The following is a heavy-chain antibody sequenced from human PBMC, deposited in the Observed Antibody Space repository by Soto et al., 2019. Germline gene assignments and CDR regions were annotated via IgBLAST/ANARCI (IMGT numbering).Heavy chain of an antibody. CDR1: GYSFTTYG. Sequence: QIQLVQFGGEVARPGASVTVSCEASGYSFTTYGLSWVRQTPAHGLEWMGWISADSGYTQYAQFFQGRVTMTRDTSRNTGYMTLRDLTSDDTGIYYCARDPPPGSLYGMDAWGQGTAVTVSS. CDR2: ISADSGYT. V-gene: IGHV1-18*01. J-gene: IGHJ6*02. CDR3: ARDPPPGSLYGMDA.